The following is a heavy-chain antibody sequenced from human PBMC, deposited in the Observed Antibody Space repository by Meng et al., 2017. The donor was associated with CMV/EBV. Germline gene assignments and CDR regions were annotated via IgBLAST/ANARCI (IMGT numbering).Heavy chain of an antibody. CDR3: ARDRSGSYLGFDP. Sequence: GESLKISCAASGFTFSSYSMNWVRQAPGKGLEWVSSISSSSSYIYYADSVKGRLTISRDNAKNSLYLQMNSLRAEDTAVYYCARDRSGSYLGFDPWGQGTLVTVSS. CDR2: ISSSSSYI. V-gene: IGHV3-21*01. J-gene: IGHJ5*02. CDR1: GFTFSSYS. D-gene: IGHD1-26*01.